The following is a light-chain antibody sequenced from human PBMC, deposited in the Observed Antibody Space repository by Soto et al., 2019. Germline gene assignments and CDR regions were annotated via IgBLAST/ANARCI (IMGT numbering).Light chain of an antibody. V-gene: IGKV3D-15*01. CDR3: QQYDHWPWT. Sequence: IGVTHSPATLSFSPRERATLSFRASQSVSNFLAWYQQKPVQDPRLLIYDESNRATGIPARFSGSGSGTDFPLTTSSLPSDDFAVYYRQQYDHWPWTFGQGTKVDIK. CDR1: QSVSNF. J-gene: IGKJ1*01. CDR2: DES.